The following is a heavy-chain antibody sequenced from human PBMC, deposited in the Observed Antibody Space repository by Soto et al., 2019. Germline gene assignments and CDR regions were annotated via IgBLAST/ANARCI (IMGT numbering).Heavy chain of an antibody. CDR1: GFTFDDYA. CDR3: AKGADRGYCSSTSCYTPVWAEYYFDY. D-gene: IGHD2-2*02. CDR2: ISWNSGSI. J-gene: IGHJ4*02. Sequence: EVQLVESGGGLVQPGRSLRLSCAASGFTFDDYAMHWVRQAPGKGLEWVSGISWNSGSIGYADSVKGRFTISRDNAKNSLYLQMNSLRAEDTALYYCAKGADRGYCSSTSCYTPVWAEYYFDYWGQGTLVTVSS. V-gene: IGHV3-9*01.